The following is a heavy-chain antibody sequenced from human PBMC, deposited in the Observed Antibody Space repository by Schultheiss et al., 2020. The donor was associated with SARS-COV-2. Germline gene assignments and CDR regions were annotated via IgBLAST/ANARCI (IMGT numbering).Heavy chain of an antibody. Sequence: ASVKVSCKASGYTFTNYGINWVRQAPGQGLEWMGWISAYNGNTHYAQKLQGRVTMTADTSSSTGYMELRSLRSDDTAVYYCARADPHCSSTSCFLMDVWGQGTTVTVSS. CDR3: ARADPHCSSTSCFLMDV. V-gene: IGHV1-18*01. D-gene: IGHD2-2*01. CDR2: ISAYNGNT. CDR1: GYTFTNYG. J-gene: IGHJ6*02.